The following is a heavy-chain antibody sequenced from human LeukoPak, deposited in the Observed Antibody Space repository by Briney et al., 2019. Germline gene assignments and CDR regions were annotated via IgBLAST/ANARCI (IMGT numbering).Heavy chain of an antibody. D-gene: IGHD6-19*01. CDR3: ARQPRGWYGQPFDY. J-gene: IGHJ4*02. Sequence: PSETLSLTCTVSGESISGFYWNWIRQPPGKGLEWLGYIYYSGSTNYNPSLKSRVSISIDTSKNQFSLKLSSVTAADTAVYYCARQPRGWYGQPFDYWGQGTLVTVSS. V-gene: IGHV4-59*08. CDR1: GESISGFY. CDR2: IYYSGST.